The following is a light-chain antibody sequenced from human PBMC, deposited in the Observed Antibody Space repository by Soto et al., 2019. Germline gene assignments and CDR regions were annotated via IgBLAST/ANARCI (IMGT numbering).Light chain of an antibody. CDR1: QSVSRNY. Sequence: EIVLTQSPGTLSLSPGERATLSCRASQSVSRNYLAWYQRKPGQAPRLLIYGASNRATDIPNRFSGSGCGTDFTLTITRLEPEDFVVYYCQQYGSSPPTFGQGTKVEI. CDR2: GAS. V-gene: IGKV3-20*01. J-gene: IGKJ1*01. CDR3: QQYGSSPPT.